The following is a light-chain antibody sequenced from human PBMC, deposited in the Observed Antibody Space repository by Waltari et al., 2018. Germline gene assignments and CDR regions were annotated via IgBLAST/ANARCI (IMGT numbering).Light chain of an antibody. CDR1: QWVTSSY. CDR3: QQYGSSLVT. J-gene: IGKJ4*01. CDR2: AAS. V-gene: IGKV3-20*01. Sequence: EIVLTQSPDTLSLSPGERATLSCRASQWVTSSYLAWYQQKPGQAPRLLIYAASARATGIPDRFSGSGSGTDFTLTISRLEPEDFAVYFCQQYGSSLVTFGCGTEVEIK.